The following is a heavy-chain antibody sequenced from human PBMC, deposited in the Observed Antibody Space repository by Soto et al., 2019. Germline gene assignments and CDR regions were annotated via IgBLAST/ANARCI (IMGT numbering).Heavy chain of an antibody. Sequence: QVQLQESGPGLVKPSETLSLTCTVSGGSISSYYWSWIRQPPGKGLEWMGYIYYSGSTNYNPSLKSRSAISVGTSKNRFSLKLSSVTAADTAVYYCARVRWTVAGPGHFDYWGQGTLVTVSS. V-gene: IGHV4-59*01. J-gene: IGHJ4*02. CDR3: ARVRWTVAGPGHFDY. CDR1: GGSISSYY. D-gene: IGHD6-19*01. CDR2: IYYSGST.